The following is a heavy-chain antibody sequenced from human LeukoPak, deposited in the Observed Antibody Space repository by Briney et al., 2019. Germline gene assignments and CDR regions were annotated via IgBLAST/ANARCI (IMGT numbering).Heavy chain of an antibody. V-gene: IGHV3-13*01. Sequence: GGSLRLSCAASGFTFSSYDMHWVRQATGKGLEWVSAIGTAGDTYYPGSVKGRFTISRENAKNSLYLQMNSLRAGDTAVYYCARGSVGSSWYWFGPWGQGTLVTVSS. CDR1: GFTFSSYD. CDR2: IGTAGDT. CDR3: ARGSVGSSWYWFGP. D-gene: IGHD6-13*01. J-gene: IGHJ5*02.